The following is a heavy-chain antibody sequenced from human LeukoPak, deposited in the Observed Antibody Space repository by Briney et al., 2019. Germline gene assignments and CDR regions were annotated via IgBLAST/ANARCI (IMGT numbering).Heavy chain of an antibody. CDR1: GGSISSYY. CDR2: IYYSGST. J-gene: IGHJ5*02. Sequence: SETLSLTCTVSGGSISSYYWSWIRQPPGKGLEWIGYIYYSGSTNYNPSLKSRVTISVDTSKNQFSLKLSSVTAADTAVYYCARHLLGYSSSDNWFDPWGQGTLVTVSS. D-gene: IGHD6-13*01. V-gene: IGHV4-59*01. CDR3: ARHLLGYSSSDNWFDP.